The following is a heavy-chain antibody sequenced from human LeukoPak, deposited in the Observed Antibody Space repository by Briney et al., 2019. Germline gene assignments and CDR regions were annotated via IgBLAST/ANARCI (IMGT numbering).Heavy chain of an antibody. CDR2: ISSTSTTK. Sequence: GGSLRLSCTASGFTLSTYTMNWVRQAPGKGLEWVSYISSTSTTKYYADSVKGRFTISRDNSKNSLDLQMDRLTAEDTAVYYCARDRSLVDGDYGVWFDAWGQGSLVTVSS. CDR3: ARDRSLVDGDYGVWFDA. V-gene: IGHV3-48*04. CDR1: GFTLSTYT. D-gene: IGHD4-17*01. J-gene: IGHJ5*02.